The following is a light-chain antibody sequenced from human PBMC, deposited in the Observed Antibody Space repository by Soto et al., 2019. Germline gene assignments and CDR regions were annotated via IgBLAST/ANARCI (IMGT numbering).Light chain of an antibody. CDR2: LGS. CDR1: QSLLHSNGYKY. J-gene: IGKJ1*01. V-gene: IGKV2-28*01. CDR3: MQALQTPWT. Sequence: DVVMTQSPLSLPVTPGEPASISCRSNQSLLHSNGYKYLDWYLQKPGQSPQLLIYLGSNRASGVPDRFSGSGSGTDFTLKISRVEAEDVWVFYCMQALQTPWTFGQGTKVEIK.